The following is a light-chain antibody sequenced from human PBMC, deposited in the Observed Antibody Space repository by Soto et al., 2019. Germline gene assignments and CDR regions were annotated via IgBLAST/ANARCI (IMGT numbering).Light chain of an antibody. CDR3: QQLNSYPPT. CDR1: QGISSY. CDR2: AAS. J-gene: IGKJ3*01. V-gene: IGKV1-9*01. Sequence: IQLTQSPSSLSASVGDRVTITCRASQGISSYLAWYQQKPGKAPKLLIYAASTLQSGVPSRFSGSGSGTDFTLTISRLQPEDLATYYCQQLNSYPPTFGPGTKVDIK.